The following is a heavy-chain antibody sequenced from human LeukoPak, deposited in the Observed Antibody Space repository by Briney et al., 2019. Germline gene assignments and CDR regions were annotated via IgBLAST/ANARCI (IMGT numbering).Heavy chain of an antibody. CDR1: GGSISSYY. CDR3: ARGTDSSGYLYYFDY. V-gene: IGHV4-4*07. D-gene: IGHD3-22*01. J-gene: IGHJ4*02. Sequence: PSETLSLTCTVSGGSISSYYWSWIRQPAGKGLEWIGRIYTSGSTNYNPSLKSRVTMSVDTSKNQFSLKLSSVTAADTAVYYCARGTDSSGYLYYFDYWGQGTLVTVSS. CDR2: IYTSGST.